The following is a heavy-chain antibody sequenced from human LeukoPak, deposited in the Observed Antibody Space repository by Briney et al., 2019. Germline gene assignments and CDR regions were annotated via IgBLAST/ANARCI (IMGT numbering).Heavy chain of an antibody. CDR1: GFTFSSYW. D-gene: IGHD3-10*01. J-gene: IGHJ4*02. CDR2: INSDGSST. Sequence: GGSLRLSCAASGFTFSSYWMHWVRQAPGKGLVWVSRINSDGSSTSYADSVKGRFTISRDNAKNTLYLQMNSLRAEDTAVYYCAPAGGFGELWSFDYWGQGTLVTVSS. V-gene: IGHV3-74*01. CDR3: APAGGFGELWSFDY.